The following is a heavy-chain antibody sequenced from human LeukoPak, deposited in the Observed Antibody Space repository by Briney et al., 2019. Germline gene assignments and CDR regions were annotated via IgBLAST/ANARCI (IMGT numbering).Heavy chain of an antibody. CDR3: ASLSEAYGLYYFDY. CDR2: ISAFNGDT. Sequence: ASVTVSFKASGHTFTSYGISWVRQAPGQGLEWMGWISAFNGDTNYAQKLQGRVTMTTDTSTTTAYMELRSLRSDDTAVYYCASLSEAYGLYYFDYWGQGTLVTVSS. J-gene: IGHJ4*02. V-gene: IGHV1-18*01. D-gene: IGHD2-8*01. CDR1: GHTFTSYG.